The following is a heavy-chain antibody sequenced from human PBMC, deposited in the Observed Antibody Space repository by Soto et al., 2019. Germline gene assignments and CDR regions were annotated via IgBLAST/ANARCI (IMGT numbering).Heavy chain of an antibody. CDR1: GFTVSSNY. CDR2: IYSGGST. D-gene: IGHD4-4*01. CDR3: ARQQYYYYYYMDV. J-gene: IGHJ6*03. V-gene: IGHV3-66*04. Sequence: PGGSLRLSCAASGFTVSSNYMSWVRQAPGKGLEWVSVIYSGGSTYYADSVKGRFTISRDNSKNTLYLQMNSLRAEDTAVYYCARQQYYYYYYMDVWGKGTTVTV.